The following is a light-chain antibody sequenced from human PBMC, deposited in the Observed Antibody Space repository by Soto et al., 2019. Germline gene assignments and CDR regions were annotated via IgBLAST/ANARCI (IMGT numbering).Light chain of an antibody. CDR3: SSYTTSNTPLYV. Sequence: QSVLTQPASVYGSPGQSITISCTGTSSDTAGYNYVSWYQQHPGKAPKLMIYEVSNRPSGVSNRFSGSQSGNTASLTISGLQAEDEANYYCSSYTTSNTPLYVFGTGTKVTVL. CDR1: SSDTAGYNY. CDR2: EVS. J-gene: IGLJ1*01. V-gene: IGLV2-14*01.